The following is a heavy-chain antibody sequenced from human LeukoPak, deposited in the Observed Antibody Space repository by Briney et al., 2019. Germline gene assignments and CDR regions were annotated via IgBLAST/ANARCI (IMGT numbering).Heavy chain of an antibody. J-gene: IGHJ4*02. CDR3: ARDGDGDYVFSYYFDY. Sequence: GSLRLSSAPSGFTPSRYEVNWVRQAPGPGLEWLANIKQDGSDKYYVDSVKGRFTISRDNAKNSLYLQMNSLRVEDTAVYYCARDGDGDYVFSYYFDYWGQGTLVTVSS. V-gene: IGHV3-7*01. CDR2: IKQDGSDK. D-gene: IGHD4-17*01. CDR1: GFTPSRYE.